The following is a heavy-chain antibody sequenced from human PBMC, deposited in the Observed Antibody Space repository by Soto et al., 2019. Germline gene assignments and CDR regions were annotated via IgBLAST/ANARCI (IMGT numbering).Heavy chain of an antibody. D-gene: IGHD1-26*01. CDR2: IWYDGSNK. CDR3: TRDPYGGSRYYFDS. CDR1: GFSFSNYA. V-gene: IGHV3-33*01. J-gene: IGHJ4*02. Sequence: PRLSCAASGFSFSNYAMHWVRQAPGTGLEWVAVIWYDGSNKYYADSVKGRFTISKDNSQTTVYLQMNSLRAEDTAVYYCTRDPYGGSRYYFDSWGQGTLVPVSS.